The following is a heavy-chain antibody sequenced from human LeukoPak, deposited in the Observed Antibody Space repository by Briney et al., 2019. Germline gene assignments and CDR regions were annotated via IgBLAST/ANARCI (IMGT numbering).Heavy chain of an antibody. Sequence: ASVKVSCKASGYTFTGYYMHWVRQAPGQGLEWMGWINPNSGGTNYAQKFQGWVTMTRDTSISTAYMELSRLRSDDTAVYYCARVVQGGSYFFKDYWGQGTLVTVSS. CDR1: GYTFTGYY. D-gene: IGHD1-26*01. V-gene: IGHV1-2*04. J-gene: IGHJ4*02. CDR3: ARVVQGGSYFFKDY. CDR2: INPNSGGT.